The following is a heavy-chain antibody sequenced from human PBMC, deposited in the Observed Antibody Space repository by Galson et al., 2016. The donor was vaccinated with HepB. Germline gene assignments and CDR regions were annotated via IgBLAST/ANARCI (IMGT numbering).Heavy chain of an antibody. V-gene: IGHV3-30*03. D-gene: IGHD5-12*01. J-gene: IGHJ4*02. Sequence: SLRLSCAASGFTFSNYGMHWVRQAPGKGLEWVAVISYDGSNKYYADSVKGRFTISRDNSKNTLFLQMNSLRAEDTAVYYCARDLGGYGGYWGQGTLVTVSS. CDR3: ARDLGGYGGY. CDR2: ISYDGSNK. CDR1: GFTFSNYG.